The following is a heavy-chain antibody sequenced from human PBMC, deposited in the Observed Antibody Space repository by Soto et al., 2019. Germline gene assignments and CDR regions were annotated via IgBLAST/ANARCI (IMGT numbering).Heavy chain of an antibody. CDR3: ASDFSGYVGSYYGFWSGYYSHYGMDV. D-gene: IGHD3-3*01. J-gene: IGHJ6*02. CDR2: TYYRSKWYN. V-gene: IGHV6-1*01. CDR1: GDSVSSNSAA. Sequence: SQTLSLTCAISGDSVSSNSAAWNWIRQSPSRGLEWLGRTYYRSKWYNDYAVSVKSRITINPDTSKNQFSLQLNSVTPEDTAVYYCASDFSGYVGSYYGFWSGYYSHYGMDVWGQGTTVTVS.